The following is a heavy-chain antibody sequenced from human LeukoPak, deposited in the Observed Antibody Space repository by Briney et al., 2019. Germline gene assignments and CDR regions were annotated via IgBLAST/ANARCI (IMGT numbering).Heavy chain of an antibody. CDR3: ARDGNEAVAGTGAVTY. CDR2: INPKSVDT. D-gene: IGHD6-19*01. V-gene: IGHV1-2*02. Sequence: GASVKVSCKTSGYIFTDYYMHWGRQAPGQGLEWMGWINPKSVDTHYAQNFQGRVTMTRDTSISTSYLELSRLTSDDTAVYYCARDGNEAVAGTGAVTYWGQGTLVTVSS. J-gene: IGHJ4*02. CDR1: GYIFTDYY.